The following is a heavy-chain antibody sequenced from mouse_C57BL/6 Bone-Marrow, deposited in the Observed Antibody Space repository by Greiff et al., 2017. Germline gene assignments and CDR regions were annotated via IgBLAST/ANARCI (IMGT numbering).Heavy chain of an antibody. Sequence: VTLQESGGGLVQPKGSLKLSCASSGFTFNTSAMPWVRPAPGTVLEWVARIRSKSSNYATYYADSVKDRFTISRDDSQSMLYLQMNNLKTEDTAMYDCVREVGFAYWGQGTLVTVSA. CDR2: IRSKSSNYAT. CDR3: VREVGFAY. J-gene: IGHJ3*01. D-gene: IGHD1-3*01. V-gene: IGHV10-3*01. CDR1: GFTFNTSA.